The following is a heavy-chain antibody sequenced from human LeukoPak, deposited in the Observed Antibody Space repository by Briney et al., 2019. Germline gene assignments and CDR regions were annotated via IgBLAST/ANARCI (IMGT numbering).Heavy chain of an antibody. D-gene: IGHD3-10*01. CDR3: ARGPRYGSGNYYNNY. CDR1: GFTFTGYY. V-gene: IGHV1-2*02. Sequence: ASVKVSCKASGFTFTGYYIYWVRQAPGQGLEWMGWINPNSGRTNYALKCQGRVTMARDTSISTAYMELSRLRSDDTAVYYCARGPRYGSGNYYNNYWGQGTLVTVSS. J-gene: IGHJ4*02. CDR2: INPNSGRT.